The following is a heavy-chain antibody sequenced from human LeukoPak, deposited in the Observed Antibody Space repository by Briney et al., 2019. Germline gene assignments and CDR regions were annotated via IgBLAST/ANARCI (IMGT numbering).Heavy chain of an antibody. D-gene: IGHD3-16*01. V-gene: IGHV3-7*01. J-gene: IGHJ4*02. CDR1: GFPFDRYW. CDR2: IKHDGSEK. Sequence: PGGSLRLSCVASGFPFDRYWMSGVRQAPGKGLEWVANIKHDGSEKNFVDSVKGRFTISRDNAENSLFLQMNSLRADDTAVYFCARQPIYEAYFDFWGQGTLVTVSS. CDR3: ARQPIYEAYFDF.